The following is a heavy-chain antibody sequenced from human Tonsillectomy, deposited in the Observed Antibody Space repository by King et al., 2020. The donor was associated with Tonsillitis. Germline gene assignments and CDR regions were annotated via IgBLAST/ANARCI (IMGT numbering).Heavy chain of an antibody. V-gene: IGHV3-74*01. CDR1: GFTFSSYW. CDR2: INSDGSST. D-gene: IGHD3-22*01. CDR3: ARDFERWGIVVGYLDL. Sequence: VQLVESGGGLVQPGGSLRLSCAASGFTFSSYWMHWVRQAPGKGLVWVSRINSDGSSTSYADSVKGRFTISRDNAKNTLYLQMNSLRAEDTDVYYCARDFERWGIVVGYLDLWGRGTLVTVSS. J-gene: IGHJ2*01.